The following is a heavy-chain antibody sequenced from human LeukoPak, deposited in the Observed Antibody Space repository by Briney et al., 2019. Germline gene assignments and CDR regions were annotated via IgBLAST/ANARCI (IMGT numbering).Heavy chain of an antibody. J-gene: IGHJ6*03. Sequence: PSETLSLTCTVSGGSISSGDYYWRWIRQPPGKGLEWIGYIYYSRSTYYNPSPKSRVTISVDTSKNQFSLKLSSVTAADTAVYYCARDGPAASGYYYYYMDVWGKGTTVTVSS. CDR2: IYYSRST. CDR3: ARDGPAASGYYYYYMDV. D-gene: IGHD2-2*01. V-gene: IGHV4-30-4*08. CDR1: GGSISSGDYY.